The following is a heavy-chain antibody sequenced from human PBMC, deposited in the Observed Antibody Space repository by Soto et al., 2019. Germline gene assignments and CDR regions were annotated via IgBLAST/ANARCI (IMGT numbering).Heavy chain of an antibody. CDR3: ARDVGRHSGGIDY. Sequence: QVQLVQSGAEVKKPGSSVKVSCKASGGTFSSYSINWVRQAPGQGLEWMGVIIPIFGTANYAQKFQGRVTITAVESTSTAYMELSSLRSEDATVYYCARDVGRHSGGIDYWGQGTLVTVSS. J-gene: IGHJ4*02. V-gene: IGHV1-69*01. CDR2: IIPIFGTA. CDR1: GGTFSSYS. D-gene: IGHD1-26*01.